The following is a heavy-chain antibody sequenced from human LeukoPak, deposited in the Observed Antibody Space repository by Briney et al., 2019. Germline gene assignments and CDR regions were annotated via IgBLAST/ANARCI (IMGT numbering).Heavy chain of an antibody. J-gene: IGHJ4*02. CDR1: GXTFSSYA. CDR2: ISHDGSNK. D-gene: IGHD3-10*01. CDR3: ARGSHQDYFGSMTYLFDY. Sequence: GGSLRLSCAASGXTFSSYAIHWVRQAPGKGLEWVTFISHDGSNKYYADSVKGRFTISRDNSKKTLYLQVNSLRVEDTAVYYCARGSHQDYFGSMTYLFDYWGQGTLVTVSS. V-gene: IGHV3-30*04.